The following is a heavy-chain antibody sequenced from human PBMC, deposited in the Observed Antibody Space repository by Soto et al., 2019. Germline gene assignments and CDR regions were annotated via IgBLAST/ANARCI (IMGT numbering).Heavy chain of an antibody. J-gene: IGHJ4*02. Sequence: GSLRVSCAASGFTFSSYGMHWVRQAPGKGLEWVAVISYDGSNKYYADSVKGRFTISRDNSKNTMYLQMNSLRAEDTAVYYCAKVELDSSYYSASSGYPNTYYSDSCCQGP. CDR3: AKVELDSSYYSASSGYPNTYYSDS. CDR2: ISYDGSNK. D-gene: IGHD3-22*01. CDR1: GFTFSSYG. V-gene: IGHV3-30*18.